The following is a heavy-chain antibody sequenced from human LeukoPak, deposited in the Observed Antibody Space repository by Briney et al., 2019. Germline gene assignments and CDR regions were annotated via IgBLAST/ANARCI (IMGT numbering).Heavy chain of an antibody. J-gene: IGHJ6*04. D-gene: IGHD5-24*01. CDR1: GYTFTSYA. CDR2: INAGNGNT. Sequence: ASVKVSCKASGYTFTSYAMHWVRQAPGQRLEWMGWINAGNGNTKYSQKFQGRVTITRDTSASTAYMELSSLRSEDTAVYYCESATRGVYGMDVWGKGTTVTVSS. V-gene: IGHV1-3*01. CDR3: ESATRGVYGMDV.